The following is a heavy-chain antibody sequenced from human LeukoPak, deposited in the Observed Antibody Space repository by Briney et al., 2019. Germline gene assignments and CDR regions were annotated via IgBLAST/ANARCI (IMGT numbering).Heavy chain of an antibody. CDR2: IMQDGSEK. CDR3: ASGGFKGYFDY. J-gene: IGHJ4*02. V-gene: IGHV3-7*01. Sequence: GGSLRLSCAASGFIFSGSTMHWVRQAPGKGLEWVANIMQDGSEKYYVDSVTGRFTIFRDNAKNSLYLQMSSLRAEDTAVYFCASGGFKGYFDYWGQGILVTVSS. CDR1: GFIFSGST.